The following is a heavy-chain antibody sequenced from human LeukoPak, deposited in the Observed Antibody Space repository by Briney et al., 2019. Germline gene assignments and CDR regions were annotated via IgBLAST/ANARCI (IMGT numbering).Heavy chain of an antibody. V-gene: IGHV3-21*01. CDR2: ISSSSSYI. J-gene: IGHJ2*01. CDR3: ARAIPHYWSFDL. Sequence: GGSLRLSCAASGFTFSSYSMNWVRQAPGKGLEWVSSISSSSSYIYYADSVKGRFTISRDNAKNSLYLQMNSLRAEDTAVYYCARAIPHYWSFDLWGRGTLVTVSS. CDR1: GFTFSSYS. D-gene: IGHD2-2*02.